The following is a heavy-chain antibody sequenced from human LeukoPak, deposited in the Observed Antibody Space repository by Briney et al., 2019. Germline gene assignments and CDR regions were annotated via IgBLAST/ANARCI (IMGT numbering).Heavy chain of an antibody. CDR2: IYHSGST. J-gene: IGHJ4*02. CDR3: ARHFVRRGCYWADY. CDR1: GYSISSGYY. Sequence: SETLSLTCAVSGYSISSGYYWGWIRQPPGKGLEWIGIIYHSGSTYYNPSLKSRVTISVDTSKNQFSLRVTSVTAADTAVYYCARHFVRRGCYWADYWGQGTLVTVSS. D-gene: IGHD1-26*01. V-gene: IGHV4-38-2*01.